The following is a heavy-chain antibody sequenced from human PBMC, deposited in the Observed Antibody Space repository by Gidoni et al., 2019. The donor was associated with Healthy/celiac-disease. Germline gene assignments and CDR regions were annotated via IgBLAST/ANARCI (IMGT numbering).Heavy chain of an antibody. CDR2: ISGSGGSK. J-gene: IGHJ4*02. CDR3: AKEWEEWELNYFDY. V-gene: IGHV3-23*01. Sequence: EVLLLESGGGLVQPGGSLRLCCAAPGFTFSSYAMSWVRQAPGKGLEWVSAISGSGGSKYYADSVKGRFTISRDNSKNTLYLQMNSLRAEDTAVYYCAKEWEEWELNYFDYWGQGTLVTVSS. D-gene: IGHD1-26*01. CDR1: GFTFSSYA.